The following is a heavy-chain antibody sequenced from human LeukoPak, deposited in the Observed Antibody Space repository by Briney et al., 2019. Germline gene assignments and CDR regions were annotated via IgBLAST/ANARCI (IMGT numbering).Heavy chain of an antibody. Sequence: PGGSLRLSCEASGFTFSSYWMSWVRQAPGKGLEWVAKIKQDGSEKYYVDSVKGRFTISRDNAKNSLYLQMTSLRAEDTAVYYCARDYDHYYGSGSYLYYFDYWGQETLVTVSS. J-gene: IGHJ4*02. D-gene: IGHD3-10*01. V-gene: IGHV3-7*01. CDR2: IKQDGSEK. CDR1: GFTFSSYW. CDR3: ARDYDHYYGSGSYLYYFDY.